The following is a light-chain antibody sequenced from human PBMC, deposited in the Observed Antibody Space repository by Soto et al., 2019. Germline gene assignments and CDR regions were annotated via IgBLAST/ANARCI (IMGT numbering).Light chain of an antibody. V-gene: IGLV6-57*04. CDR1: SGSIASNY. Sequence: FMLTQPHSVSESPGKTVTISCTRSSGSIASNYVQWYQQRPGSAPTPVIYEHDQRPSGVSDRFSGSVDSSSNSASLTISGLTTEDEADYYCQSYDSSTPVVFGGGTKLTVL. J-gene: IGLJ2*01. CDR3: QSYDSSTPVV. CDR2: EHD.